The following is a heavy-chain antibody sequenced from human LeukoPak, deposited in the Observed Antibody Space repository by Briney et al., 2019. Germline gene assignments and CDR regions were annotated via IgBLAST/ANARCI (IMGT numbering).Heavy chain of an antibody. V-gene: IGHV4-4*02. CDR3: ARDRVDYDSSGYTTYYFDY. J-gene: IGHJ4*02. D-gene: IGHD3-22*01. Sequence: SETLSLTCAVSGGSISSSNWWSWVRQPPGKGLEWIGEIYHSGSTNYNPSLKSRVTISVDKSKNQFSLKLSSVTAADTAVYYCARDRVDYDSSGYTTYYFDYWGQGTLVTVSS. CDR2: IYHSGST. CDR1: GGSISSSNW.